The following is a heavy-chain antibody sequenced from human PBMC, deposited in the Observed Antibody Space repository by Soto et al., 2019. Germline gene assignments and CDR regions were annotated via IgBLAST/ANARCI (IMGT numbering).Heavy chain of an antibody. CDR1: GGTFSSYA. Sequence: EASVKVSCKASGGTFSSYAISWVRQAPGQGLEWMGGIIPIFGTANYAQKFQGRVTITADESTSTAFMELSSLRSEDTAVYYCARSDLRSYYYYGMDVWGQGTTVTVSS. CDR2: IIPIFGTA. V-gene: IGHV1-69*13. CDR3: ARSDLRSYYYYGMDV. J-gene: IGHJ6*02.